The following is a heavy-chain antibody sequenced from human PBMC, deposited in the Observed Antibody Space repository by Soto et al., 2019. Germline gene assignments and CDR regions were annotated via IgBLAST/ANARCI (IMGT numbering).Heavy chain of an antibody. CDR1: EFTFSTSG. J-gene: IGHJ2*01. CDR3: AKTPRGGDYGDWYFDL. CDR2: INPSGSRT. D-gene: IGHD4-17*01. Sequence: EVQLLESGGALVQPGGSLRLSCAASEFTFSTSGMTWVRLAPGRGLDYVSAINPSGSRTYYADSVKGRFTISRDNSKNTLYLQRNSVRAEDKAIYYCAKTPRGGDYGDWYFDLWGRGTLVTVSS. V-gene: IGHV3-23*05.